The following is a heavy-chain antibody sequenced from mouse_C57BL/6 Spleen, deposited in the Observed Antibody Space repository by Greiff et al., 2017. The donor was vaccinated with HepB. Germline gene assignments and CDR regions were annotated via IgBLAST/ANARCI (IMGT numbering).Heavy chain of an antibody. Sequence: QVQLQQPGAELVRPGTSVKLSCKASGYTFTSYWMHWVKQRPGQGLEWIGVIVPSDSYTNYNQKFKGKATLTVDTSSSTAYMQLSSLTSEDSAVYYCARSGSSGYGDYAMDYWGQGTSVTVSS. D-gene: IGHD3-2*02. CDR1: GYTFTSYW. V-gene: IGHV1-59*01. J-gene: IGHJ4*01. CDR3: ARSGSSGYGDYAMDY. CDR2: IVPSDSYT.